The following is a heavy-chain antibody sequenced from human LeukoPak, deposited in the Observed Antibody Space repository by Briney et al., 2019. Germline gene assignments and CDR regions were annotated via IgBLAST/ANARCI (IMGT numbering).Heavy chain of an antibody. V-gene: IGHV4-59*12. J-gene: IGHJ5*02. Sequence: SETLSLTCTVSGGSISSYYWSWIRQPPGKGLEWIGYIYYSGSTNYNPSLKSRVTISVDTSKNQFSLKLSSVTAADTAVYYCARGSPPMTTVTTGWFDPWGQGTLATVSS. D-gene: IGHD4-17*01. CDR2: IYYSGST. CDR1: GGSISSYY. CDR3: ARGSPPMTTVTTGWFDP.